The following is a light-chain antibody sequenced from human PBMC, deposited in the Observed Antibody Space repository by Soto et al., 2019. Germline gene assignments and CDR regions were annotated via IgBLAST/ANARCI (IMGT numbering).Light chain of an antibody. CDR2: GAS. CDR1: QSVSSN. V-gene: IGKV3-15*01. J-gene: IGKJ1*01. Sequence: IRVQQSTATLSVSPGESTPLSFVASQSVSSNLAWYQQKPGQAPRLLIYGASTRATGIPARFSGSGSGTEFTLTFSSLQSEDLAVYCCQQYNNWPPGTFGQGTKVAIK. CDR3: QQYNNWPPGT.